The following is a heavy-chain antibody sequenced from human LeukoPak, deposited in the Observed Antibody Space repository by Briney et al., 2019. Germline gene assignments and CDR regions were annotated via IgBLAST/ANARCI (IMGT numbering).Heavy chain of an antibody. J-gene: IGHJ5*02. CDR1: GGSISSYY. CDR2: IYTSGST. V-gene: IGHV4-4*07. Sequence: SKTLSLTCTVSGGSISSYYWSWIRQPAGKGLEWIGRIYTSGSTNYNPSLKSRVTMSVDTSKNQFSLKLSSVTAADTAVYYCARVGNLQYQNWFDPWGQGTLVTVSS. D-gene: IGHD2-2*01. CDR3: ARVGNLQYQNWFDP.